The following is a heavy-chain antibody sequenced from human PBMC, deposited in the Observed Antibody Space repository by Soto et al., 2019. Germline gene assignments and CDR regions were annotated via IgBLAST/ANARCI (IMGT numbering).Heavy chain of an antibody. V-gene: IGHV5-51*07. CDR1: GYKYSRYW. D-gene: IGHD5-18*01. J-gene: IGHJ6*02. CDR3: ARTSMQSRGYSYGHGGMDV. CDR2: IYPGDSDT. Sequence: VASQNSSCEGSGYKYSRYWIGSVHQKNGKGLEWMGIIYPGDSDTRYSPSFQGQVTISADKSISTAYLQWSSLKASDTAMYYCARTSMQSRGYSYGHGGMDVWGQGTTVTVSS.